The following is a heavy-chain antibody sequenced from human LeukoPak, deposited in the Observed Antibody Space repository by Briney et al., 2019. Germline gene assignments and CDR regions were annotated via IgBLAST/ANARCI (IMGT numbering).Heavy chain of an antibody. V-gene: IGHV1-8*01. D-gene: IGHD2-15*01. CDR3: ARGRTYYSGGSCYQAFLWY. J-gene: IGHJ4*02. CDR2: MNPNSGNT. Sequence: ASVKVSCKASGYTFTSYDINWVRQATGQGLEWMGWMNPNSGNTGYAQKFQGRVTMTRNTSISTAYMELSSLRSEDTAVYYCARGRTYYSGGSCYQAFLWYWGQGTLVTVSS. CDR1: GYTFTSYD.